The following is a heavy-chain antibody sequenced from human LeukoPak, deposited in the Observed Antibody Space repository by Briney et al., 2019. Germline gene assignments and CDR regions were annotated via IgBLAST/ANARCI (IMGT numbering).Heavy chain of an antibody. D-gene: IGHD2-2*01. CDR3: ARELYCSSTSCPESYYFDY. CDR1: GGSFSGYY. J-gene: IGHJ4*02. CDR2: INHSGST. Sequence: SETLSLTCAVYGGSFSGYYWSWIRQPPGKGLEWIGEINHSGSTNYNPSLKSRVTISVGTSKNQFSLKLSSVTAADTAVYYCARELYCSSTSCPESYYFDYWGQGTLVTVSS. V-gene: IGHV4-34*01.